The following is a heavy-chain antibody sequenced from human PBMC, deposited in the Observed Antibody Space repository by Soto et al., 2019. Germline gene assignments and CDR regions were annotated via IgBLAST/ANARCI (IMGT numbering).Heavy chain of an antibody. CDR2: IIPNFDTP. D-gene: IGHD3-10*01. V-gene: IGHV1-69*01. Sequence: QVHLVQSGAEVKKPGSSVKVSCKTSGGSFNNYAVSWVRQAPGQGLEWMGGIIPNFDTPNYAQKFQDRVTIIADESMSTVYRELRSLRSNDTAVYYCAVAMVREILIFESSGMHVWGQGTTVIVSS. CDR3: AVAMVREILIFESSGMHV. CDR1: GGSFNNYA. J-gene: IGHJ6*02.